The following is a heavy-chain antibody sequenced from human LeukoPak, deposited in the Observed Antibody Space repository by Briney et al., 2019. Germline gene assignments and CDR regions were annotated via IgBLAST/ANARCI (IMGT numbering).Heavy chain of an antibody. CDR2: INHSGST. D-gene: IGHD2-8*01. J-gene: IGHJ4*02. Sequence: SETLSLTCAVYGGSFSGYYWSWIRQPPGKGLEWIGEINHSGSTNYNPSLKSRVTISVDTSKNQFSLKLSSVTAADTAVYYCARKGVAPGLFDYWGQGTLVTVSS. CDR1: GGSFSGYY. V-gene: IGHV4-34*01. CDR3: ARKGVAPGLFDY.